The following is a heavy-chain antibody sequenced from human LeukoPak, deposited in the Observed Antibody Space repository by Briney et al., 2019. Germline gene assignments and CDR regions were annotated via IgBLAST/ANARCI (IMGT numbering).Heavy chain of an antibody. V-gene: IGHV3-20*04. CDR2: INWNGGST. CDR3: AKGSSGSYYKGIYYFDY. D-gene: IGHD3-10*01. CDR1: GFTFDDYG. Sequence: GGSLRLSCAASGFTFDDYGMSWVRQAPGKGLEWVSGINWNGGSTGYADSVKGRFTISRDNAKNSLYLQMNSLRAEDMALYYCAKGSSGSYYKGIYYFDYWGQGTLVTVSS. J-gene: IGHJ4*02.